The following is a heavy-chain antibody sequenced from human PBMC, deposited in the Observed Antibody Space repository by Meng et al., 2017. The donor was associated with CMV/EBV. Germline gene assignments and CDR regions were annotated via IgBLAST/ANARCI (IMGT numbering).Heavy chain of an antibody. CDR3: ARGGNWFDP. J-gene: IGHJ5*02. Sequence: VQRRQWGAGLLKPSETLSLTFAGDGGSFSGYYWSWIRQPPGKGLEWIGEINHSGSTNYNPSLKSRVTISVDTSKNQFSLKLSSVTAADTAVYYCARGGNWFDPWGQGTLVTVSS. V-gene: IGHV4-34*01. CDR2: INHSGST. CDR1: GGSFSGYY.